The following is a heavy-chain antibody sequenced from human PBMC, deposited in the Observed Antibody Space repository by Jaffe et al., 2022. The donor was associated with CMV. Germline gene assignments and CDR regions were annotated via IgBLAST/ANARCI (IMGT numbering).Heavy chain of an antibody. D-gene: IGHD2-8*01. CDR2: IYSSVST. CDR1: GGSISSDY. V-gene: IGHV4-4*07. CDR3: ARDPGTSPYARDY. Sequence: QVQLQESGPGLVKPSETLSLTCTVSGGSISSDYWSWIRQPAGKGLEWIGRIYSSVSTNYNPSLKSRVIMSIDTSKNQFSLKLSSVTAADTAIYYCARDPGTSPYARDYWGQGTLVTVSS. J-gene: IGHJ4*02.